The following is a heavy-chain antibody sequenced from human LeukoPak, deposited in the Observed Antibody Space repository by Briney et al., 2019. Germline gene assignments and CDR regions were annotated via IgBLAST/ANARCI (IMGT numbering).Heavy chain of an antibody. CDR2: IYHNGNT. J-gene: IGHJ6*03. Sequence: SETLSLTCVVSGPSISGSDWWSWGRQPPGQGLEWIGEIYHNGNTNYNPSLKSRVTISVDKSKNQFSLKLSSVTAADTAVYYCARDGPGYYYYMDVWGKGTTVTVSS. V-gene: IGHV4-4*02. CDR3: ARDGPGYYYYMDV. CDR1: GPSISGSDW.